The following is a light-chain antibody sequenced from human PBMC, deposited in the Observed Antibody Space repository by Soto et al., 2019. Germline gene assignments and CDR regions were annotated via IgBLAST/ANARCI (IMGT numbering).Light chain of an antibody. J-gene: IGKJ2*01. CDR1: QSVRSY. CDR2: DAS. CDR3: QQRRNWPPT. V-gene: IGKV3-11*01. Sequence: EIVLTQSPATLSLSPGERATLSCRASQSVRSYLAWYQQKHGQAPRLLIYDASNRATGIPARFSGGGSGTDFTLTISSLEPEDFAVYYCQQRRNWPPTFGHGTKLEIK.